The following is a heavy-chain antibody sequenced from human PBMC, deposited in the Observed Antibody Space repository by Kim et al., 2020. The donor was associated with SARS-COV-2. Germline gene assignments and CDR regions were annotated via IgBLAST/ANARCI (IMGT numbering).Heavy chain of an antibody. Sequence: GGSLRLSCAASGFTFSSYWMSWVRQAPGKGLEWVANIKQDGSEKYYVDSVKGRFTISRDNAKNSLYLQMNSLRAEDTAVYYCARQYYYDSSGSQVDYWGQGTLVTVSS. D-gene: IGHD3-22*01. CDR1: GFTFSSYW. V-gene: IGHV3-7*03. CDR3: ARQYYYDSSGSQVDY. CDR2: IKQDGSEK. J-gene: IGHJ4*02.